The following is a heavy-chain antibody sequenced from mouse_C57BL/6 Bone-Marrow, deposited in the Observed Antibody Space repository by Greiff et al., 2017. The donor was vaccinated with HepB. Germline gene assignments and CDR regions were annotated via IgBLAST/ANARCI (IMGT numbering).Heavy chain of an antibody. CDR3: AICDYYGSPFAY. CDR1: GSTFTSYW. V-gene: IGHV1-74*01. D-gene: IGHD1-1*01. CDR2: IHPSDSDT. Sequence: QVQLQQPGAELVKPGASVKVSCKASGSTFTSYWMHWVKQRPGQGLEWIGRIHPSDSDTNYNQKFKGKATLTVDKSSSTAYMQLSSLTSEDSAVYYCAICDYYGSPFAYWGQGTLVTVSA. J-gene: IGHJ3*01.